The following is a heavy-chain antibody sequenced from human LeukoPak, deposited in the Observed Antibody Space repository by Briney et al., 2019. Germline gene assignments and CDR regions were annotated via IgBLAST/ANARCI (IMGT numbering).Heavy chain of an antibody. D-gene: IGHD3-10*01. Sequence: ASVKVSCKASGYTFTGYYMHWVRQAPGQGLEWMGGIIPIFGTANYAQKFQGRVTITADESTSTAYMELISLRSEDTAVYYCARDPKSTSITMLRGVIIMAPGWFDSWGQGTLVIVSS. CDR1: GYTFTGYY. V-gene: IGHV1-69*13. CDR3: ARDPKSTSITMLRGVIIMAPGWFDS. J-gene: IGHJ5*01. CDR2: IIPIFGTA.